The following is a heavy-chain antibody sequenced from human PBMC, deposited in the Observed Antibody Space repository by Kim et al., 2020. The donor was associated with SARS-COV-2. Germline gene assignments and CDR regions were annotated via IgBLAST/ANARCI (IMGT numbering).Heavy chain of an antibody. Sequence: WGSLRLSCAASGLTFSGYCMHWVRQAPGKGLVWVSRINSDGSSISYADSVKGRFTISRDNAKNTLYLQMNSLRADDTAGYYCARGPYSSGWRDFDYWGQG. V-gene: IGHV3-74*01. J-gene: IGHJ4*02. D-gene: IGHD6-19*01. CDR1: GLTFSGYC. CDR3: ARGPYSSGWRDFDY. CDR2: INSDGSSI.